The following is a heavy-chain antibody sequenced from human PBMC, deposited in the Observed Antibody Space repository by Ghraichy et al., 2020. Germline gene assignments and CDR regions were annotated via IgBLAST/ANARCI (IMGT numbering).Heavy chain of an antibody. CDR2: IRSKAYGGTT. CDR3: TRDRRNLWFGELLYNY. Sequence: GGSLRLSCTASGFTFGDYAMSWVRQAPGKGLEWVGFIRSKAYGGTTEYAASVKGRFTISRDDSKSIAYLQMNSLKTEDTAVYYCTRDRRNLWFGELLYNYWGQGTLVTVSS. D-gene: IGHD3-10*01. V-gene: IGHV3-49*04. J-gene: IGHJ4*02. CDR1: GFTFGDYA.